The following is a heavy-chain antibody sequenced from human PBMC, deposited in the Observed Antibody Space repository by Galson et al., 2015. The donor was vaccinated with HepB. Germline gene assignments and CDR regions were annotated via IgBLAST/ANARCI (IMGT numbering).Heavy chain of an antibody. Sequence: SVKVSCKASGYTFTGYYMHWVRQAPGQGLEWMGWINPNSGGTNYAQKFQGRVTMTRDTSISTAYMELSRLRSDDTAVYYCARDYGVERLVVPAAILRYYYYMDVWGKGTTVTVSS. CDR3: ARDYGVERLVVPAAILRYYYYMDV. CDR2: INPNSGGT. V-gene: IGHV1-2*02. D-gene: IGHD2-2*02. J-gene: IGHJ6*03. CDR1: GYTFTGYY.